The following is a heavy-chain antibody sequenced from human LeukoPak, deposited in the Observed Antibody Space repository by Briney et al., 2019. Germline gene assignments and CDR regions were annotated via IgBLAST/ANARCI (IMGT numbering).Heavy chain of an antibody. Sequence: GGSLRLSCAVTGLTFSGYWVTWVRQAPGKGLQWVANINQDASEKYYVESVKGRFAISRDNAKSSLYLQMNSLRAEDTAVYYCARDRQVLRFLEWLPRPDVPSKKGFDIWGQGTMVTVSS. J-gene: IGHJ3*02. V-gene: IGHV3-7*01. D-gene: IGHD3-3*01. CDR3: ARDRQVLRFLEWLPRPDVPSKKGFDI. CDR2: INQDASEK. CDR1: GLTFSGYW.